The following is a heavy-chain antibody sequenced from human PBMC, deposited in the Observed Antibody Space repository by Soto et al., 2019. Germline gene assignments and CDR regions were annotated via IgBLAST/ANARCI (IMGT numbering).Heavy chain of an antibody. CDR3: AKDLAYSSGWYYRWFDP. Sequence: GGSLRLSCAASGFTFSSYAMSWVRQAPGKGLEWVSAISGSGGSTYYADSVKGRFTISRDNSKNTLYLQMNSLGAEDTAVYYCAKDLAYSSGWYYRWFDPWGQGTLVTVSS. J-gene: IGHJ5*02. CDR2: ISGSGGST. V-gene: IGHV3-23*01. CDR1: GFTFSSYA. D-gene: IGHD6-19*01.